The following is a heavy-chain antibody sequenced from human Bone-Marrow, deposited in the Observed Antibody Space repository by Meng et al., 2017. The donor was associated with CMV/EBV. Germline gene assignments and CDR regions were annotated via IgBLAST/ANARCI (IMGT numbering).Heavy chain of an antibody. D-gene: IGHD3-16*02. Sequence: GGSQRLSCAASGFNFDEYAMNWVRQAPGKGLEWMGFIRSRAYGGTPEYAASVKGRFTISRDDSKSIAYLQINSLKTEDTAMFYCTRSYTTSRDYYFDYWGQGTRVTVSS. J-gene: IGHJ4*02. CDR3: TRSYTTSRDYYFDY. CDR2: IRSRAYGGTP. V-gene: IGHV3-49*04. CDR1: GFNFDEYA.